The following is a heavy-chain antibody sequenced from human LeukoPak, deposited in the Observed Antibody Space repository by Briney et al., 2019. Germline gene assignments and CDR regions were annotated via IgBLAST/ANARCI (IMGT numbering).Heavy chain of an antibody. V-gene: IGHV4-59*01. J-gene: IGHJ3*02. Sequence: PSETLSLTCTVSGGSISTYYWTWIRQPPGKGLEWIGYVYYSGSTNYNPSLKSRVTISVDTSKKQFSLKLSSATAADTAVYYCARVLDLSKRGLDAFDIWGQGTMVTVSS. CDR2: VYYSGST. CDR3: ARVLDLSKRGLDAFDI. CDR1: GGSISTYY. D-gene: IGHD3-16*01.